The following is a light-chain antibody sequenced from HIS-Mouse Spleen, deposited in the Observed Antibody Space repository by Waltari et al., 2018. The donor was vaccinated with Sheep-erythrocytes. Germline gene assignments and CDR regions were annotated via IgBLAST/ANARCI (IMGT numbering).Light chain of an antibody. CDR2: QDS. CDR3: QAWDSSTAV. Sequence: SYELTQPPSVSVSPGQTASITCSGDKLGDKYACWYQQKPGQSPVLVIYQDSKRPSGIPKRFSGHNSGNTANLTISGTQAMDEADYYCQAWDSSTAVFGGGTKLTVL. CDR1: KLGDKY. V-gene: IGLV3-1*01. J-gene: IGLJ2*01.